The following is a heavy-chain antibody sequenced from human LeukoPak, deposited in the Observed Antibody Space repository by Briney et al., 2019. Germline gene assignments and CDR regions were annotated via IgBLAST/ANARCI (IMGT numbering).Heavy chain of an antibody. CDR2: IYYSGST. V-gene: IGHV4-39*01. CDR1: GGSISSSSYY. D-gene: IGHD1-14*01. Sequence: SETLSLTCTVSGGSISSSSYYWGWIRQPPGKGLEWIGSIYYSGSTYYNPSLKSRVTISVDTSKNQFSLKLSSVTAADTAVYYCARQTGAEGFDYWGQGTLATVSS. J-gene: IGHJ4*02. CDR3: ARQTGAEGFDY.